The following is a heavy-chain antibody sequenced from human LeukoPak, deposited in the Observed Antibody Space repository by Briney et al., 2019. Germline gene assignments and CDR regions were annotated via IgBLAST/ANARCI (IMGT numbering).Heavy chain of an antibody. V-gene: IGHV3-7*01. J-gene: IGHJ4*02. CDR2: IKQDGSEK. D-gene: IGHD6-6*01. CDR3: ARDSKEYSSSSAFDY. CDR1: GFTFSSYW. Sequence: PGGSLRLSCAASGFTFSSYWMSWARQAPGKGLEWVANIKQDGSEKYYVDSVKGRFTISRDNAKNSLYLQMNSLRAEDTAVYYCARDSKEYSSSSAFDYWGQGTLVTVSS.